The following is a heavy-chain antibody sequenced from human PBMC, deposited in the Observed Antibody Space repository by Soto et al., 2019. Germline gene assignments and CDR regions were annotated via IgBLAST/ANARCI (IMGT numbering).Heavy chain of an antibody. CDR2: ISTSGNTI. CDR1: GFTFSDYY. D-gene: IGHD2-15*01. J-gene: IGHJ4*02. V-gene: IGHV3-11*01. CDR3: ARGIVVVAAIATNDFDY. Sequence: QVQLVESGGGLVKPGGSLRLSCAASGFTFSDYYMSWIRQAPGKGLEWVSYISTSGNTIYYADSVKGRFIISRDNAKNSLYLQMNSLRAEDTAVYYCARGIVVVAAIATNDFDYWGQGTLVTVSS.